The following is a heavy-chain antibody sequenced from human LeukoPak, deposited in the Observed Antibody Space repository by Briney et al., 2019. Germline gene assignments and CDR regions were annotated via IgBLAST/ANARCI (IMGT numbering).Heavy chain of an antibody. CDR2: IYSGGTT. Sequence: PGGSLRLSCAASGFTVSSHFMTWVRKAPGKGLEWVSFIYSGGTTYYADSVKGRFTISRDNSRNTLYLQMSSLRAEDTAVYYCARDIGDAYGSSALAYWGQGALVTVSS. CDR3: ARDIGDAYGSSALAY. V-gene: IGHV3-66*01. J-gene: IGHJ4*02. CDR1: GFTVSSHF. D-gene: IGHD3-10*01.